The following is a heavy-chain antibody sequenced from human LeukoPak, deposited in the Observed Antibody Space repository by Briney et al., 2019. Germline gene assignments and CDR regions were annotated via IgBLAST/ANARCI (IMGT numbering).Heavy chain of an antibody. CDR1: GFSFSRYW. Sequence: PGGSLRLSCAASGFSFSRYWMHWVRQAPGKGLEWVSAISGSGGSTYYADSVKGRFTISRDNSKNTLYLQMNSLRAEDTAVYYCAKDDWILRFDPWGQGTLVTVSS. CDR3: AKDDWILRFDP. D-gene: IGHD1-1*01. V-gene: IGHV3-23*01. J-gene: IGHJ5*02. CDR2: ISGSGGST.